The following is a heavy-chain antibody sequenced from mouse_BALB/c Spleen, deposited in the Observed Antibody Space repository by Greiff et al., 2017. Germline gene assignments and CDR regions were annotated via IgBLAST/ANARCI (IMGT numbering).Heavy chain of an antibody. D-gene: IGHD2-14*01. CDR2: IWAGGST. V-gene: IGHV2-9*02. Sequence: VQLQESGPGLVAPSQSLSITCTVSGFSLTSYGVHWVRQPPGKGLEWLGVIWAGGSTNYNSALMSRLSISKDNSKSQVFLKMNSLQTDDTAMYYCARAYYRYDVYYFDYWGQGTTLTVSS. CDR3: ARAYYRYDVYYFDY. CDR1: GFSLTSYG. J-gene: IGHJ2*01.